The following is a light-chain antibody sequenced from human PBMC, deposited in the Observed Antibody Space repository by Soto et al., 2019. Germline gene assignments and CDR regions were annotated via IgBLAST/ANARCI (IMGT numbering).Light chain of an antibody. J-gene: IGKJ1*01. CDR2: AAF. Sequence: DIQMTQSPSSVSASVGDRVTISCRSSEDINSRLAWYQQKPGNAPKLLIYAAFILQSGVPSRFSGYGSGTDFTLTISRLEPEDFAVYYCQQYGSSGTFGQGTKVDIK. V-gene: IGKV1-12*01. CDR3: QQYGSSGT. CDR1: EDINSR.